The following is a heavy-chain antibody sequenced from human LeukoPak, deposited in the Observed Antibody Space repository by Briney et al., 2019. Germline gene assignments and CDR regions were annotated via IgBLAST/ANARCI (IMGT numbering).Heavy chain of an antibody. Sequence: GESLKISCRASDYDFTTYWVGWVRQMPGKGLEWMGIIWPGDSETRYSPSFQGQVTMSADKSINTAYLQWSSLKASDTAFYYCARKGLNSGRLFFLDYWGQGSLVTVSS. CDR1: DYDFTTYW. J-gene: IGHJ4*02. V-gene: IGHV5-51*01. D-gene: IGHD3/OR15-3a*01. CDR2: IWPGDSET. CDR3: ARKGLNSGRLFFLDY.